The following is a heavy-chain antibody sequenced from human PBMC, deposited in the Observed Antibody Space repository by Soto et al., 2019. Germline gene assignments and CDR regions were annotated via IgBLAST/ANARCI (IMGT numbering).Heavy chain of an antibody. V-gene: IGHV3-30*18. D-gene: IGHD2-2*01. Sequence: QVQLVESGGGVVQPGRSLRLSCAASGFTFSSYGMHWVRQAPGKGLEWVAVISYDGSNKYYADSVKGRFTISRDNSKNTLYLQMNSLRAEDTAVYYCAKDPEYIVVVPAATRGYYYYGMDVWGQGTTVTVSS. J-gene: IGHJ6*02. CDR3: AKDPEYIVVVPAATRGYYYYGMDV. CDR2: ISYDGSNK. CDR1: GFTFSSYG.